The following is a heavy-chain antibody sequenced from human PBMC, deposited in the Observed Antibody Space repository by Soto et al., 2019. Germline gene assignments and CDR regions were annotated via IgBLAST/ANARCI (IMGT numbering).Heavy chain of an antibody. V-gene: IGHV3-48*02. CDR3: ARDSSGRQYYGMDV. CDR1: GFIFSDYS. CDR2: ITTTSSTM. Sequence: GGSLRLSCTPSGFIFSDYSMKWVRDAPGKGLEWISYITTTSSTMYYADSVKGRSTISRDNAKNSLYLQMNSLRDEDTAVYYCARDSSGRQYYGMDVWGQGTTVTVSS. D-gene: IGHD3-22*01. J-gene: IGHJ6*02.